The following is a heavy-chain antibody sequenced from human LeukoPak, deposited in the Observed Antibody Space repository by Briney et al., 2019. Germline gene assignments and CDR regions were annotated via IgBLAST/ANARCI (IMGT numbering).Heavy chain of an antibody. V-gene: IGHV3-30-3*01. CDR1: GFTFSSYA. CDR3: ARDLDPTYYDILTPPLGY. Sequence: GGSLRLSCAASGFTFSSYAMHWVRQAPGKGLEWVAVISYDGSNKYYADSVKGRFTISRDNSKNTLYLQMNSLRAEDTAVYYCARDLDPTYYDILTPPLGYWGQGTLVTVSS. J-gene: IGHJ4*02. CDR2: ISYDGSNK. D-gene: IGHD3-9*01.